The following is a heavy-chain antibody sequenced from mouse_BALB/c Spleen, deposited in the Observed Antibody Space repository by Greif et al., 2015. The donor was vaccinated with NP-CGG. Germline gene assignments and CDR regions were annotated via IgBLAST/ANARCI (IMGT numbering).Heavy chain of an antibody. D-gene: IGHD1-1*01. CDR1: GYTFTSYW. CDR3: ARSSRITTVVDYYAMDY. V-gene: IGHV1-7*01. J-gene: IGHJ4*01. CDR2: INPSTGYT. Sequence: VQLQQSGAELAKPGASVKMSCKASGYTFTSYWMHWVKQRPGQGLEWIGYINPSTGYTEYNQKFKDKATLTADKSSSTAYMQLSSLTSEDSAVYYCARSSRITTVVDYYAMDYWGQGTSVTVSS.